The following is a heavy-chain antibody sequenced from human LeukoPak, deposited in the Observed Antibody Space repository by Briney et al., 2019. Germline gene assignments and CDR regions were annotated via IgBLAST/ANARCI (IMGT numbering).Heavy chain of an antibody. CDR1: GFTFSSYA. J-gene: IGHJ4*02. CDR3: ARGGSLSYGSGSYWVY. CDR2: ISGSGGST. D-gene: IGHD3-10*01. V-gene: IGHV3-23*01. Sequence: GGSLRLSCAASGFTFSSYAMSWVRQAPGKGLEWVSAISGSGGSTYYADSVKGRFTISRDNSKNTLYLQMNSLRAEDTAVYYCARGGSLSYGSGSYWVYWGQGTLVTVSS.